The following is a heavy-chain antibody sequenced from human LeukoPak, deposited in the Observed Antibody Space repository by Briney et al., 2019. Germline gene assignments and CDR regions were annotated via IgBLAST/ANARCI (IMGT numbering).Heavy chain of an antibody. CDR3: ARVSALSAGAFDY. D-gene: IGHD2-8*02. CDR2: IYYSGST. J-gene: IGHJ4*02. Sequence: SETLSLTCTVSGGSISSSSYYWGWIRQPPGKGLEWIGSIYYSGSTYYNPSLESRVTISVDTSKNQFSLKLSSVTAADTAVYYCARVSALSAGAFDYWGQGTLVTVSS. CDR1: GGSISSSSYY. V-gene: IGHV4-39*07.